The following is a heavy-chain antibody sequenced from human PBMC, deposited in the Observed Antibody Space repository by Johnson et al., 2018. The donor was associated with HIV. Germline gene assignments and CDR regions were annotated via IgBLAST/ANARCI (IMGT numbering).Heavy chain of an antibody. CDR2: INWNGGSK. CDR3: AKDRALGWELIGAFDI. Sequence: MSWVRHVPGKGLEWVSGINWNGGSKGYADSVKGRFTISRDNAKNSLYLQMNSLTVEDTALYYCAKDRALGWELIGAFDIWGQGTMVTVSS. D-gene: IGHD1-26*01. J-gene: IGHJ3*02. V-gene: IGHV3-20*03.